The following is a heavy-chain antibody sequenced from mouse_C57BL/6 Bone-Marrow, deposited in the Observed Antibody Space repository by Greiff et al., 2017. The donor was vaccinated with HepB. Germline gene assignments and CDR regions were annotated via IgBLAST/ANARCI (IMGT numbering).Heavy chain of an antibody. Sequence: QVQLQQSGAELVRPGASVKLSCKASGYTFTDYYINWVKQRPGQGLEWIARIYPGSGNTYYNEKFKGKATLTAEKSSSTAYMQLSSLTSEDSAVYFCAIIYYGNYDWYFDVWGTGTTVTVSS. D-gene: IGHD2-1*01. V-gene: IGHV1-76*01. CDR3: AIIYYGNYDWYFDV. CDR2: IYPGSGNT. J-gene: IGHJ1*03. CDR1: GYTFTDYY.